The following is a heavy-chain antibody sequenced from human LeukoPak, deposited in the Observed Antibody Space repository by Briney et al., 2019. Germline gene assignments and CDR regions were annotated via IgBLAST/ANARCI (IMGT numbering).Heavy chain of an antibody. Sequence: ASVKVSCKASGYTFTGYYMHWVRQAPGQGLEWMGWINPNSGGTNYAQKFQGRVTMTRDTSISTAYMELSRLRSDDTAVYYCARKTIVGATFHYWGQGVLVTVSS. J-gene: IGHJ4*02. CDR1: GYTFTGYY. V-gene: IGHV1-2*02. CDR2: INPNSGGT. D-gene: IGHD1-26*01. CDR3: ARKTIVGATFHY.